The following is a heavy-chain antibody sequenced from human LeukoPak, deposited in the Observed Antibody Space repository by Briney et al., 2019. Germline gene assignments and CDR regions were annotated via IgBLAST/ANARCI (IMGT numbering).Heavy chain of an antibody. CDR3: VRGGQGDGHSADEGFDI. CDR1: GHSVFSNSS. D-gene: IGHD5-18*01. Sequence: SQTLSLTCAISGHSVFSNSSWNWIRQSPSRGLEWLGRTYYRSKWYNDYGVSVKSRININPDTSKNHFSLQLSSVTPEDTAVYYCVRGGQGDGHSADEGFDIWGQGTMDTVS. V-gene: IGHV6-1*01. CDR2: TYYRSKWYN. J-gene: IGHJ3*02.